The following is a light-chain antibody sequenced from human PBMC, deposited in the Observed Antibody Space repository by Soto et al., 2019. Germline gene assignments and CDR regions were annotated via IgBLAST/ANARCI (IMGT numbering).Light chain of an antibody. CDR3: QYYNNWLAT. J-gene: IGKJ4*01. Sequence: EIVMTQSPATLSVSPGERVALSCRASQSVSSNLAWYQQKPGQAPRLLIFGASTRATGIPARFSGSGYGTEFTLTISSLQSEDFTIYYCQYYNNWLATFGGGTNGDIK. CDR1: QSVSSN. V-gene: IGKV3-15*01. CDR2: GAS.